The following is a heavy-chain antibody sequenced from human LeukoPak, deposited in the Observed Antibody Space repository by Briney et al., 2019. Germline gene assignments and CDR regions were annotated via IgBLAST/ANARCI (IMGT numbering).Heavy chain of an antibody. V-gene: IGHV3-21*01. Sequence: EGSLRLSCAASGFTFSSYSMNWVRQAPGKGLEWVSSISSSSSYIYYADSVKGRFTISRDNAKNSLYLQMNSLRAEDTAVYYCARDLKQQLSPNWFDPWGQGTLVTVSS. J-gene: IGHJ5*02. CDR1: GFTFSSYS. CDR2: ISSSSSYI. D-gene: IGHD6-13*01. CDR3: ARDLKQQLSPNWFDP.